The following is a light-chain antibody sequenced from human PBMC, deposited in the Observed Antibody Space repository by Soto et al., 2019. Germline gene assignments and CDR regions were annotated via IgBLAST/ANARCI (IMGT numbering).Light chain of an antibody. CDR2: GAS. CDR1: QSVGYN. CDR3: QHYGASTIT. J-gene: IGKJ5*01. V-gene: IGKV3-20*01. Sequence: EIVLTQSPGSLSLSPGERATLSCRASQSVGYNMAWYQQKHGQPPKIIIFGASNRATDIPARFSGGGSGTDGTITISRLEKDDVALYYCQHYGASTITFGQGTRLEIK.